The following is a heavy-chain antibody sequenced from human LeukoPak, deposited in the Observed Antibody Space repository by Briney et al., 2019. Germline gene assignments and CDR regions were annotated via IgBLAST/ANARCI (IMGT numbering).Heavy chain of an antibody. CDR3: AREGYGVVRGNWFDP. J-gene: IGHJ5*02. V-gene: IGHV4-31*03. CDR1: GGSISSGGYY. D-gene: IGHD4-17*01. Sequence: SETLSLTCTVSGGSISSGGYYWSWIRQHPGKGLEWIGYIYYSGSTYYNPSLKSRVTISVDTSKNQFSLKLSSVTAADTAVYYCAREGYGVVRGNWFDPWGQGTLVTVSS. CDR2: IYYSGST.